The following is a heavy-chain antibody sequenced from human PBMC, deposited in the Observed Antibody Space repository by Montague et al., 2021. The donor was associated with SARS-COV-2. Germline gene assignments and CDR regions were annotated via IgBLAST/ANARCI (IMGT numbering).Heavy chain of an antibody. CDR2: IYYSGST. Sequence: SETLSLTCTVSGGSISSSSYYWGWIRQPPGKGLEWIGSIYYSGSTYYNPSLKSRVTISVDTSKDQFSLKLSSVTAADTAVYYCARGIRRTWIQLWVGSGFDYWGQGTLVTVSS. D-gene: IGHD5-18*01. V-gene: IGHV4-39*07. CDR3: ARGIRRTWIQLWVGSGFDY. CDR1: GGSISSSSYY. J-gene: IGHJ4*02.